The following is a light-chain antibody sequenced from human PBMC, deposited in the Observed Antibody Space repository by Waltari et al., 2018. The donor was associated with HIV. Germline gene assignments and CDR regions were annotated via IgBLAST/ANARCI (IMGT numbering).Light chain of an antibody. CDR3: QAWDSSTAT. CDR1: KLGDKY. Sequence: SYELTQPPSVSVSPGQTASITCSGDKLGDKYACWYQQKPGQSPVLVIYQDSQRPSGFPERFSGSNSGNTATLTISGTQAMDEADYYCQAWDSSTATFGGGTKLTVL. CDR2: QDS. V-gene: IGLV3-1*01. J-gene: IGLJ3*02.